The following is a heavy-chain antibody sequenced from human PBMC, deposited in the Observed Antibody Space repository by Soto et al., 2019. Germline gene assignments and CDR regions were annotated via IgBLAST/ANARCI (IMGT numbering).Heavy chain of an antibody. V-gene: IGHV3-30*18. CDR2: ISYDGSNK. Sequence: QVQLVESGGGVVQPGRSLRLSCAASGFTFSSYGMHWVRQAPGKGLEWVAVISYDGSNKYYADSVKGRFTISRDNSKNTLYLQMISLRAEDTAVYYCANLVGDAFDIWGQGTMVTVSS. J-gene: IGHJ3*02. D-gene: IGHD1-26*01. CDR1: GFTFSSYG. CDR3: ANLVGDAFDI.